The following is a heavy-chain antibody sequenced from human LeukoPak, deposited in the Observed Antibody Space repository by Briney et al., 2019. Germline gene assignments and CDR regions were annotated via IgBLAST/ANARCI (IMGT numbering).Heavy chain of an antibody. CDR3: ARDLTEYYYDSSGYDY. CDR1: GYTFTGYY. D-gene: IGHD3-22*01. V-gene: IGHV1-2*02. J-gene: IGHJ4*02. Sequence: GASVKVSCKASGYTFTGYYMHWVRQAPGQGLEWMGWINPNSGGTNYAQKFQGRVTMTRDTSISTAYMELSRLRSDDTAVYYCARDLTEYYYDSSGYDYWGQGTLVTVSS. CDR2: INPNSGGT.